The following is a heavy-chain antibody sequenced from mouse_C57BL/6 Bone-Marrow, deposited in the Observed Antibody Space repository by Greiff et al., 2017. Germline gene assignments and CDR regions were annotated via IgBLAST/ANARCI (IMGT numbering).Heavy chain of an antibody. Sequence: EVKLVESGGGLVQPGGSMKLSCAASGFTFSDAWMDWVRQSPEKGLEWVAEIRNKANNHATYYAESVKGRFTISRDDSKSSVYLQMNSLRAEDTGIYYCTGLLGDGSSSLAYWGQGTLVTVSA. J-gene: IGHJ3*01. V-gene: IGHV6-6*01. CDR2: IRNKANNHAT. CDR1: GFTFSDAW. CDR3: TGLLGDGSSSLAY. D-gene: IGHD1-1*01.